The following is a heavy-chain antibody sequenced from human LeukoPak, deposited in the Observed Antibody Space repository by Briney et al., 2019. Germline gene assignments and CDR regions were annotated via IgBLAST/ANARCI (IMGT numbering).Heavy chain of an antibody. D-gene: IGHD2-21*02. CDR3: ARDVEGAYCGGDCYLSQVTEGDY. V-gene: IGHV1-2*02. CDR2: INPNSGGT. J-gene: IGHJ4*02. Sequence: GASVKVSCKASGYTFTGYYMHWVRQAPGQGLEWMGWINPNSGGTNYAQKFQGRVTMTRDTSISTAYMELSRLRSDDTAVYYCARDVEGAYCGGDCYLSQVTEGDYWGQGTLVTVSS. CDR1: GYTFTGYY.